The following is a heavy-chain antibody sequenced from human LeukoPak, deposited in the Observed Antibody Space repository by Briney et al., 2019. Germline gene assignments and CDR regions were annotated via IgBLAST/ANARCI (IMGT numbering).Heavy chain of an antibody. D-gene: IGHD6-6*01. CDR1: GFTFGGYG. V-gene: IGHV3-21*01. Sequence: GGSLRLSCAASGFTFGGYGMNWVRQAPGKGLEWVPSISSSSTYINYADSVKGRFTISRDNAKNALYLQMNSLRAEDTAVYYCARLYSSSSGKAFDIWGQGTMVTVSS. J-gene: IGHJ3*02. CDR2: ISSSSTYI. CDR3: ARLYSSSSGKAFDI.